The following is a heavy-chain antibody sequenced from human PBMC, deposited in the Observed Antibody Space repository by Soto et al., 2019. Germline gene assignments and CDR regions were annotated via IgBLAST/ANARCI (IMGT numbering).Heavy chain of an antibody. CDR1: GGTFSSYA. Sequence: QVQLVQSGAEVKKPGSSVKVSCKASGGTFSSYAISWVRQAPGHGLEWMGGIIPIFGTSNYAQKVQGRVTITADESTSTDYMERSSLRSADTAVYYCARAGVTMVRGVFRYFDYWGQGTLVTVSS. CDR3: ARAGVTMVRGVFRYFDY. J-gene: IGHJ4*02. CDR2: IIPIFGTS. V-gene: IGHV1-69*01. D-gene: IGHD3-10*01.